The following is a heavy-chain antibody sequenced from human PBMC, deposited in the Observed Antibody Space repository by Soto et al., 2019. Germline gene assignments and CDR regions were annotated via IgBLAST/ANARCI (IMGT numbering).Heavy chain of an antibody. CDR1: GFTFSSYA. CDR2: ISESGDST. CDR3: AKSRIQGWTKGLYDH. V-gene: IGHV3-23*01. D-gene: IGHD5-18*01. J-gene: IGHJ4*02. Sequence: EVQLLDSGGRLVQPGGSLGLSCAASGFTFSSYAMSWVRQAPGKGLEWVSSISESGDSTSYAESVRGRFTISRDDSKNTLYLQMNSLRAEDTAVYSCAKSRIQGWTKGLYDHWGQGTLVTVSS.